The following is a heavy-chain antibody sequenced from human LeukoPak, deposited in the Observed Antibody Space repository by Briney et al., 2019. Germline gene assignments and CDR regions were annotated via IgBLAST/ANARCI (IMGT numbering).Heavy chain of an antibody. CDR3: ARDFPNIEGSSWFVIDY. Sequence: ASVKVSCKASGYTFTSYGISWVRQAPGQGLEWMGWISAYNGNTNYAQRLQGRVTMTTDTSTSTAYMELRSLRSDDTAVYYCARDFPNIEGSSWFVIDYWGQGTLVTVSS. D-gene: IGHD6-13*01. J-gene: IGHJ4*02. CDR1: GYTFTSYG. CDR2: ISAYNGNT. V-gene: IGHV1-18*01.